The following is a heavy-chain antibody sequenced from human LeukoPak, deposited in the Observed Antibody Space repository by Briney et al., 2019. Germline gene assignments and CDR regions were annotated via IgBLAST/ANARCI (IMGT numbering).Heavy chain of an antibody. CDR1: GFTFSSYW. CDR3: ARGRGWFDP. CDR2: IKQDGSEK. J-gene: IGHJ5*02. Sequence: GGSLRLSCAASGFTFSSYWISWVRQAPGKGLEWVANIKQDGSEKYYVGSVKGRFTISRDNAKNSLYLQMNSLRAEDTAVYYCARGRGWFDPWGQGTLVTVSS. V-gene: IGHV3-7*04. D-gene: IGHD3-10*01.